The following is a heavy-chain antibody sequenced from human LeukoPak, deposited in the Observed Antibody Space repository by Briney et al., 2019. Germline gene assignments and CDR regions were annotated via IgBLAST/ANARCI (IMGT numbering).Heavy chain of an antibody. CDR3: ARGYWQQLVLFDY. CDR1: GGSISSSNW. V-gene: IGHV4-4*02. J-gene: IGHJ4*02. CDR2: IYHSGST. Sequence: PSETLSLTCAASGGSISSSNWWRWVRQPPGKGLEWIGEIYHSGSTNYNPSLKSRVTISVDKSKNQFSLKLSSVTAADTAVYYCARGYWQQLVLFDYWGQGTLVTVSS. D-gene: IGHD6-13*01.